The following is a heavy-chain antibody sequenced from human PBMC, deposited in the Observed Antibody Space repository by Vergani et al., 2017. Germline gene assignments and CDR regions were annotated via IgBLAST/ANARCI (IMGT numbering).Heavy chain of an antibody. CDR2: ISSSSSYI. CDR3: ARDLITFGGVIA. Sequence: EVQLVESGGGLVKPGGSLRLSCAASGFTFSSYSMNWVRQAPGKGLEWVSSISSSSSYIYYADSVKGRFTISRDNAKNSLYLQMNSLRAEDTAVYYCARDLITFGGVIAWGQGTLVTVSS. V-gene: IGHV3-21*01. J-gene: IGHJ5*02. D-gene: IGHD3-16*02. CDR1: GFTFSSYS.